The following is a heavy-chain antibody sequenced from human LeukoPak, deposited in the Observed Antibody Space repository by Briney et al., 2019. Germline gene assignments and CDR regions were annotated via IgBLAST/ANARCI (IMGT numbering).Heavy chain of an antibody. CDR2: ISSSSTYI. J-gene: IGHJ4*02. V-gene: IGHV3-21*01. CDR3: ARAVGYNWNDEVPGY. D-gene: IGHD1-20*01. CDR1: GFTFSDYN. Sequence: GGSLRLSCAASGFTFSDYNMHWVRQAPGKGLEWVSSISSSSTYIYYADSLKGRFTISRDNAKNSLYLQMNSLRAEDTAVYYCARAVGYNWNDEVPGYWGQGTPVTVSS.